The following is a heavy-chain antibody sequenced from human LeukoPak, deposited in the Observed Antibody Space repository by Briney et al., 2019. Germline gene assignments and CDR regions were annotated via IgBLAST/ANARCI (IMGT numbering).Heavy chain of an antibody. CDR1: GYTFTGYY. CDR2: INPSSGGT. J-gene: IGHJ6*03. V-gene: IGHV1-2*02. CDR3: ASGNWNDGYYYYMDV. Sequence: ASVKVSCKASGYTFTGYYMHWVRQAPGQGLEWMGWINPSSGGTNYAQKFQGRVTMTRDTSISTAYMELSRLRSDDTAVYYCASGNWNDGYYYYMDVWGKGTTVTVSS. D-gene: IGHD1-1*01.